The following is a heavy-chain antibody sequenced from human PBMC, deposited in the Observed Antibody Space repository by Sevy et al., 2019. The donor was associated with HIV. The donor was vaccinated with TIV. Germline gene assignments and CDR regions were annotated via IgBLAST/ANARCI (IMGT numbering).Heavy chain of an antibody. V-gene: IGHV1-2*02. D-gene: IGHD3-3*01. CDR3: ARSRDFWSGYHDYYYYYGMDV. CDR1: GYTFTGYY. J-gene: IGHJ6*02. Sequence: ASVKVSCKASGYTFTGYYMHWVRQAPGQGLEWMGWINPNSGGTNYAQKFQGRVTMTRDTSISTAYMEQSRLRSDDTAVYYCARSRDFWSGYHDYYYYYGMDVWGQGTTVTVSS. CDR2: INPNSGGT.